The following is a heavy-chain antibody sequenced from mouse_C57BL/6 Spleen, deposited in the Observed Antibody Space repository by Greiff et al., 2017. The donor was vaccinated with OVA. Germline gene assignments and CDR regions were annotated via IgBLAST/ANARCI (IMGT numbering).Heavy chain of an antibody. J-gene: IGHJ4*01. CDR2: ISYDGSN. CDR3: AREGDGYRYYYAMDY. Sequence: VQLKESGPGLVKPSQSLSLTCSVTGYSITSGYYWNWIRQFPGNKLEWMGYISYDGSNNYNPSLKNRISITRDPSKNQFFLKLNSVTTEDTATYYCAREGDGYRYYYAMDYWGQGTSVTVSS. CDR1: GYSITSGYY. V-gene: IGHV3-6*01. D-gene: IGHD2-3*01.